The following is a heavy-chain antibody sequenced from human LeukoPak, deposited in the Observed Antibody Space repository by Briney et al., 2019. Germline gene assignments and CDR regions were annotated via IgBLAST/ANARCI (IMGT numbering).Heavy chain of an antibody. Sequence: ASVKVSCEASGYTFTSYAMHWVRQAPGQRLEWMGWINAGNGNTKYSQKFQGRVTITRDTSASTAYMELSGLRSEDTAVYYCARAGTNYDFWSGHTSYTNPWGQGTLVTVSS. CDR3: ARAGTNYDFWSGHTSYTNP. V-gene: IGHV1-3*01. D-gene: IGHD3-3*01. CDR2: INAGNGNT. J-gene: IGHJ5*02. CDR1: GYTFTSYA.